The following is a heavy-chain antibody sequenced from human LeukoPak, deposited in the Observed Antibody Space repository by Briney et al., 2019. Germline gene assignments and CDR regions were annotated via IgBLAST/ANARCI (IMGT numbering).Heavy chain of an antibody. J-gene: IGHJ3*02. V-gene: IGHV3-21*01. CDR2: ISSSSSYI. Sequence: PGGSLRLSCAASGFTFSSYSMNWVRRAPGKGLEWVSSISSSSSYIYYADSVKGRFTISRDNAKNSLYLQMNSLRAEDTAVYYCARASVRLQSRFAFDIWGQGTMVTVSS. CDR1: GFTFSSYS. CDR3: ARASVRLQSRFAFDI. D-gene: IGHD5-24*01.